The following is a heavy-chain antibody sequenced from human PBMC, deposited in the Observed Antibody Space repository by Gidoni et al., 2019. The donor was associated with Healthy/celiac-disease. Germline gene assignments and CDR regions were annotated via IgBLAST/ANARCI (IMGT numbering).Heavy chain of an antibody. CDR3: ARGIAAAGTAPDY. Sequence: QVQLVQSGAEVKKPGYSVKVSCKASGGTFSSYAISWVRQAPGQGLEWMGMIIPILGIANYAQKFHGIVTITADKSTSTAYMELSSLRSEDTAVYDCARGIAAAGTAPDYWGQGTLVTVSS. D-gene: IGHD6-13*01. CDR1: GGTFSSYA. CDR2: IIPILGIA. J-gene: IGHJ4*02. V-gene: IGHV1-69*04.